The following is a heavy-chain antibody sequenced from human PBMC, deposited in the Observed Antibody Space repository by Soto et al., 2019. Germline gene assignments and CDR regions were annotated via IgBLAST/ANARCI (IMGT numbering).Heavy chain of an antibody. V-gene: IGHV3-33*01. CDR1: GFTFSSYG. CDR3: VRDSAQYRGHDRYHYRGMDV. Sequence: QVQLVESGGGVVQPGRSLRLSCVASGFTFSSYGMNWVRQAPGKGLEWVAVIWYDGSNKNYANSVKGRFTISRDNSKNTLLLQMNSLRAEDKAVYCCVRDSAQYRGHDRYHYRGMDVWGQGTTVTVSS. J-gene: IGHJ6*02. D-gene: IGHD5-12*01. CDR2: IWYDGSNK.